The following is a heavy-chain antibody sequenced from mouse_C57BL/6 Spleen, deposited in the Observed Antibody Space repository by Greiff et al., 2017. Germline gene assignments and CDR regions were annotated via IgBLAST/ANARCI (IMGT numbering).Heavy chain of an antibody. J-gene: IGHJ4*01. CDR1: GYTFTSYW. CDR2: IYPGSGST. CDR3: ARVSTTVVDAMDY. V-gene: IGHV1-55*01. D-gene: IGHD1-1*01. Sequence: VQLQQPGAELVKPGASVKMSCKASGYTFTSYWITWVKQRPGQGLEWIGDIYPGSGSTNYNEKFKSKATLTVDTSSSTAYMQLSSLTSEDSAVYYCARVSTTVVDAMDYWGQGTSVTVSS.